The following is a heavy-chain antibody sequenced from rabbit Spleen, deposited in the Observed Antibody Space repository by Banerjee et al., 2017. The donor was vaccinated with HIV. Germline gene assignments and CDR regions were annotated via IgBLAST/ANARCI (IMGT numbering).Heavy chain of an antibody. CDR3: ARSMNSGNGALNL. D-gene: IGHD2-1*01. Sequence: QSLEESGGDLVKPGASLTLTCTASGFTLSSYWMCWVRQAPGKGPEWIACIYNGDGSTHYATWVNGRFTISKTSSTTVTLQMTSLTAADTATYFCARSMNSGNGALNLWGPGTLVTVS. V-gene: IGHV1S40*01. CDR2: IYNGDGST. CDR1: GFTLSSYW. J-gene: IGHJ4*01.